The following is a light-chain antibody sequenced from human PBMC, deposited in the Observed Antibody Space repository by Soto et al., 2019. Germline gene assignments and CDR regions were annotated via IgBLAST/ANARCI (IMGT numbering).Light chain of an antibody. CDR2: DTS. J-gene: IGKJ1*01. V-gene: IGKV3-15*01. CDR1: QSVSSS. CDR3: QQYLHRPPVA. Sequence: EIVVTQSPATLSFSPGERVTLSCRASQSVSSSLAWYQQRPGQAPRLLIYDTSTRAAGIAARFSGSGSGTEVTLTISSLQSEDSAVYYSQQYLHRPPVAFGQGTTVEIK.